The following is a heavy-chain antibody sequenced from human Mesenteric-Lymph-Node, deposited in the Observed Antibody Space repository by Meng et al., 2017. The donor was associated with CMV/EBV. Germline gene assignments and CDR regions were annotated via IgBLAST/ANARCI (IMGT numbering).Heavy chain of an antibody. CDR1: GFTFSSYG. CDR2: IRYDGSNK. D-gene: IGHD2-2*01. J-gene: IGHJ6*02. CDR3: AKDQGNVVVPAAKGYYYYGMDV. Sequence: GGSLRLSCAASGFTFSSYGMHWVRQAPGKGLEWVAFIRYDGSNKYYADSVKGRFTISRDNSKNTLYLQMNSLRAEDTAVYYCAKDQGNVVVPAAKGYYYYGMDVWGQGTTVTVSS. V-gene: IGHV3-30*02.